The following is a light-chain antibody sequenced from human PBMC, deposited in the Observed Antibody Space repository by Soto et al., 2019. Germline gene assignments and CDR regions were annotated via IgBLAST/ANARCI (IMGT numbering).Light chain of an antibody. V-gene: IGKV1-5*03. Sequence: DIQMTQSPSPLSASLGDRVTITCRASQTISSWLAWYQQKPGKAPKLLIFKASTLKSGVPSRFSGSGSGTEFTLTISSLQPDDFATYYCQHYNSYSEAFGQGTKVDI. CDR2: KAS. CDR1: QTISSW. J-gene: IGKJ1*01. CDR3: QHYNSYSEA.